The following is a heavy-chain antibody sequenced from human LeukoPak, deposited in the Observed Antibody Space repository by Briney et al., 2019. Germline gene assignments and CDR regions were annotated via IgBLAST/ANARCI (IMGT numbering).Heavy chain of an antibody. CDR1: GFTFSSYW. CDR2: ISYDGSNK. V-gene: IGHV3-30-3*01. CDR3: ARESSMAGTGFDY. J-gene: IGHJ4*02. D-gene: IGHD6-19*01. Sequence: QPGGSLRLSCAASGFTFSSYWMNWARQAPGKGLEWVAVISYDGSNKYYADSVKGRFTISRDNSKNTLYLQMNSLRAEDTAVYYCARESSMAGTGFDYWGQGTLVTVSS.